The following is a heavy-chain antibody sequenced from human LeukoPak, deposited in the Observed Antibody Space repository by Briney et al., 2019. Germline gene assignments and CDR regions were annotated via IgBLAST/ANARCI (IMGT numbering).Heavy chain of an antibody. CDR1: LFTFISYA. V-gene: IGHV3-23*01. D-gene: IGHD3-10*01. CDR2: MSGSGGRT. J-gene: IGHJ4*02. Sequence: PGGSLTLSFPSSLFTFISYAMNSLRQPPAKGLEGFSAMSGSGGRTYYADSVKGRFTISRDNSKNTRYLQLDSLRAEDTAVYYCAKHRFGDYFDYWGQGTLVTVYS. CDR3: AKHRFGDYFDY.